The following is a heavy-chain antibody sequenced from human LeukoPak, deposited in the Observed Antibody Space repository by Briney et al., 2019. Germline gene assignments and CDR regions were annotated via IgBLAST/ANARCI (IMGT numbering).Heavy chain of an antibody. CDR3: AREGLFRYYDILTGYYPHDAFDI. Sequence: GGSLRLSCAASGFTFSSYDMHWVRQATGKGLEWVSAIGTAGGTYYPGSVKGRFTISRENAKNSLYLQMNSLRAGDTAMYYCAREGLFRYYDILTGYYPHDAFDIWGQGTMVTVSS. D-gene: IGHD3-9*01. V-gene: IGHV3-13*04. CDR2: IGTAGGT. CDR1: GFTFSSYD. J-gene: IGHJ3*02.